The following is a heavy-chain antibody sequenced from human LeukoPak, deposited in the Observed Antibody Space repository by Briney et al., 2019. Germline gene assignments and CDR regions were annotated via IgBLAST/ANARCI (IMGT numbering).Heavy chain of an antibody. J-gene: IGHJ4*02. D-gene: IGHD3-22*01. CDR3: ATEGDSSGYFDY. V-gene: IGHV4-59*12. CDR2: IYYSGSA. Sequence: SETLSLTCSVSGGSISNYYWSWIRQPPGKGLKWIGHIYYSGSANYNPSLKSRVTISVDTSKNRFSLKLSSVTAADTAVYYCATEGDSSGYFDYWGQGTLVTVSS. CDR1: GGSISNYY.